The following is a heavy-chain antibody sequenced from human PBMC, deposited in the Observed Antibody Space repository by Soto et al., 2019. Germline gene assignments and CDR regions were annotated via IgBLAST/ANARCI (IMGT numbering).Heavy chain of an antibody. CDR3: ARDTVSNRYND. Sequence: QVQVLQSGPEVKRPGASVTVSCKPSGYTFSTSGISWVRQAPGQGLEWVGWIRPDNGNRTSAQRLQGRVTLTTDTSASTDYMEFRSLTSDETSMYYCARDTVSNRYNDWGQGTLVTVSS. D-gene: IGHD1-20*01. J-gene: IGHJ1*01. CDR1: GYTFSTSG. CDR2: IRPDNGNR. V-gene: IGHV1-18*01.